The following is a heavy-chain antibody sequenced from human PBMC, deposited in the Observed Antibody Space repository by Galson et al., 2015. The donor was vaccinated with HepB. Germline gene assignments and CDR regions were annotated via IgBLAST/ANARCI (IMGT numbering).Heavy chain of an antibody. CDR1: GGSISSGDYY. CDR2: IYYSGST. V-gene: IGHV4-31*03. J-gene: IGHJ3*02. Sequence: TLSLTCTVSGGSISSGDYYWSWIRQHPRRGLEWIGHIYYSGSTYYYPSLKSRVTISVDTSKNQFSLRLSSVTAADTAVYYCARASSMADAFDIWGQGTMVTVSS. D-gene: IGHD2/OR15-2a*01. CDR3: ARASSMADAFDI.